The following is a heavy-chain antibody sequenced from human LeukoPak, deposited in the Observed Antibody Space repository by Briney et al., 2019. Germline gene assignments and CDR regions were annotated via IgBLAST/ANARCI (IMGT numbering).Heavy chain of an antibody. CDR2: IYYSGST. Sequence: SETLSLTCSVSGGSIKSYYWSWIRQPPGKGLEWIAYIYYSGSTNYNPSLRSRVTISVDTSKNQFSLKLSSVTAADTTVYYCARGRGDFWSGSPIGYWGQGTLVTVSS. CDR1: GGSIKSYY. CDR3: ARGRGDFWSGSPIGY. J-gene: IGHJ4*02. V-gene: IGHV4-59*01. D-gene: IGHD3-3*01.